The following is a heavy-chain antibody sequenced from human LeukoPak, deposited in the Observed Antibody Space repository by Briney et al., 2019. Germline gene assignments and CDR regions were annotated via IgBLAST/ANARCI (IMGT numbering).Heavy chain of an antibody. V-gene: IGHV4-59*01. CDR2: IYYSGST. CDR1: GGSISNYY. Sequence: SETLSLTCTVSGGSISNYYWSWIRQPPGKGLEWIGYIYYSGSTNYNPSLKSRVTISVDTSKNQFSLKLSSVTAADTAVYYCARVSSAAINWFDPWGQGTLVTVSS. CDR3: ARVSSAAINWFDP. J-gene: IGHJ5*02. D-gene: IGHD6-13*01.